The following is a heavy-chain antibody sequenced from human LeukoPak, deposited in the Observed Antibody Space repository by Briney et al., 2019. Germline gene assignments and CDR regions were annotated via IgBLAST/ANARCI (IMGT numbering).Heavy chain of an antibody. CDR1: GFTFSSYS. CDR2: ISSSTSTI. J-gene: IGHJ4*02. D-gene: IGHD2-15*01. Sequence: GGSLRLSCAASGFTFSSYSMNWVRQAPGKRLEWVSYISSSTSTICYADSVKGRFTISRDNAKNSLYLQMNSLRAEDTALYYCARGDCSGGSCYLSLTTIDCWGQGTLVTVSS. V-gene: IGHV3-48*01. CDR3: ARGDCSGGSCYLSLTTIDC.